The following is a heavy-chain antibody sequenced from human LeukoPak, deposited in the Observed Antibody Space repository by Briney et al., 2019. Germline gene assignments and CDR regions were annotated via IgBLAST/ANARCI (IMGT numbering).Heavy chain of an antibody. CDR3: ARAPRRPIVLMVYAKNNWFDP. D-gene: IGHD2-8*01. V-gene: IGHV4-34*01. J-gene: IGHJ5*02. CDR1: GGSFSGYY. CDR2: INHSGST. Sequence: SETLSLTCAVYGGSFSGYYWSWIRQPPGKGLEWIGEINHSGSTNYNPSLKSRVTISVGTSKNQFSLKLSSVAAADTAVYYCARAPRRPIVLMVYAKNNWFDPWGQGTLATVSS.